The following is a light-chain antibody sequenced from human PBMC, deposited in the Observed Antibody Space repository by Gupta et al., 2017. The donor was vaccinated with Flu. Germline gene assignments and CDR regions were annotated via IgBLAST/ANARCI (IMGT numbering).Light chain of an antibody. J-gene: IGLJ2*01. CDR3: SAYTNTNTHVV. CDR1: SSDAGTYKY. CDR2: EVS. Sequence: QSALTPPAPVTGSPGQSITISRTGTSSDAGTYKYASWYQQHPGKATKLMIFEVSDRPSVVYNRFSGSKSGNTASLTISGRQAEDEAHYYCSAYTNTNTHVVFGGGTKLTVL. V-gene: IGLV2-14*01.